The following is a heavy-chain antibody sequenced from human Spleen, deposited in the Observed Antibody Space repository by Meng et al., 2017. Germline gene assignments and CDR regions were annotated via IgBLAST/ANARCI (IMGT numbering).Heavy chain of an antibody. CDR2: ISSSSSDI. CDR3: ARDLAVGMVWVSGNYFDY. J-gene: IGHJ4*02. CDR1: GFTFSSYS. D-gene: IGHD3-10*01. V-gene: IGHV3-21*01. Sequence: GESLKISCAASGFTFSSYSMNWVRQAPGKGLEWVSGISSSSSDIYYADSVKGRFTISRDNSKNTLYLQMNSLRAEDTAVYYCARDLAVGMVWVSGNYFDYWGQGTLVTVSS.